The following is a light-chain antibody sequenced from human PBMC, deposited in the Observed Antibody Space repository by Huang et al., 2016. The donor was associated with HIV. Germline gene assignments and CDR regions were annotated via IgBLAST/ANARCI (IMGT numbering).Light chain of an antibody. CDR3: QQYDNLYT. CDR2: DAS. Sequence: DIQMTQSPSSLSASVGDRVTITCQASQDISNYLNWYQQKPGKAPKLLIYDASNLETGFPSRFSGSGSGTHFTFTISSLQPEDIATYYCQQYDNLYTFGQGTKLEIK. J-gene: IGKJ2*01. CDR1: QDISNY. V-gene: IGKV1-33*01.